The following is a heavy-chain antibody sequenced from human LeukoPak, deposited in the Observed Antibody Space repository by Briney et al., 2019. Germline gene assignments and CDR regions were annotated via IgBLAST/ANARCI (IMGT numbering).Heavy chain of an antibody. Sequence: KAGGSLRLSCAASGFTFSSYSMNWVRQAPGKGLEWVSSISSSSSYIYYADSVKGRFTISRDISKNALYLEVNSLRPEDTAVYYCARGTYSSGRCDVFDIWGQGTMVTVSS. J-gene: IGHJ3*02. CDR1: GFTFSSYS. CDR3: ARGTYSSGRCDVFDI. V-gene: IGHV3-21*01. D-gene: IGHD6-19*01. CDR2: ISSSSSYI.